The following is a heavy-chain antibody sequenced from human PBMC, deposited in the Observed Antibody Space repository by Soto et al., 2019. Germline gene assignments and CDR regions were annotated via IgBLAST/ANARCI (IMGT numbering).Heavy chain of an antibody. CDR1: GYTFSSYA. D-gene: IGHD4-17*01. CDR2: INAGNGNT. V-gene: IGHV1-3*01. Sequence: GASVKVSCKASGYTFSSYAMNWARQAPGQRLEWMGWINAGNGNTKYSQKFQGRVTISRDTSASTAYMELSSLRSEDTAVYYCARGVSTVTPNWFDRLGQGSLGMFSS. CDR3: ARGVSTVTPNWFDR. J-gene: IGHJ5*02.